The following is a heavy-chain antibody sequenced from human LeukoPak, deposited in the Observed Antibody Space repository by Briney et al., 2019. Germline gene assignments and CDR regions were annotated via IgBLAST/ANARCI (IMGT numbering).Heavy chain of an antibody. CDR2: IHYTGST. J-gene: IGHJ5*02. V-gene: IGHV4-59*01. CDR3: ARGITSRPAWFDP. Sequence: PSETLSLTCTVSGGSISSYYRSWIRQPPGKGLEWIGYIHYTGSTNYNPSLKSRVTISVDTSKSQFSLKLSSVTAADTAVYYCARGITSRPAWFDPWGQGTLVTVSS. D-gene: IGHD6-6*01. CDR1: GGSISSYY.